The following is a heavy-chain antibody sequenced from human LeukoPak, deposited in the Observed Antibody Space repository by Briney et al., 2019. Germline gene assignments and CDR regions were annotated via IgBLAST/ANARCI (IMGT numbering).Heavy chain of an antibody. CDR2: ISSSGTYK. CDR1: GVTFSSYS. V-gene: IGHV3-21*01. Sequence: GGTLRLSCAVSGVTFSSYSTSSVRHGPRKGQERDSSISSSGTYKYYAVSVKGRFTIARDNAKNSLYLQMNSLRAEDTAVYCCVKSARNYGANWFDPWGQGTLVTVSS. D-gene: IGHD4/OR15-4a*01. CDR3: VKSARNYGANWFDP. J-gene: IGHJ5*02.